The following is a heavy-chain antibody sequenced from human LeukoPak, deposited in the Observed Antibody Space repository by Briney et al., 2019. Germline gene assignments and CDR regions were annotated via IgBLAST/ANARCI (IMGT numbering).Heavy chain of an antibody. CDR1: GYTFTGYY. CDR3: AISCSGGSCYSEGNYYMDV. Sequence: ASVKVSCMASGYTFTGYYMHWVRQAPGQGLEWMGWINPNSGGTNYAQKFQGRVTMTRDTSISTAYMELSRLRSDDTAVYYCAISCSGGSCYSEGNYYMDVWGKGTTVTVSS. D-gene: IGHD2-15*01. J-gene: IGHJ6*03. V-gene: IGHV1-2*02. CDR2: INPNSGGT.